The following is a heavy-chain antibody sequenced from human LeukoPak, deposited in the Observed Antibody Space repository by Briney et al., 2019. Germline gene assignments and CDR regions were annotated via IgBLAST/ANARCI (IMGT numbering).Heavy chain of an antibody. CDR3: ARQFLVGGSLSPFDH. J-gene: IGHJ4*02. Sequence: GGSLRLSCVASDFTFTGYAFSWDRQTPGKGLEWVSTVTSVGPISYADSVKGRFTISRDTSNNTVSLQMNSLTVDDTALYFCARQFLVGGSLSPFDHWGQGSLVAVST. CDR2: VTSVGPI. CDR1: DFTFTGYA. V-gene: IGHV3-23*01. D-gene: IGHD1-26*01.